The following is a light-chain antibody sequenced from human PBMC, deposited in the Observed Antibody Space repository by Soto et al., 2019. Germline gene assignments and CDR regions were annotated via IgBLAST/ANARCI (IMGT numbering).Light chain of an antibody. V-gene: IGKV3-15*01. Sequence: EIVMTQSPATLSAFPGERITLSCRASQSVGSNVAWYQQQRGQAPRLLIHSVSTRATGIAARFSGSGSGTEFTLTISTLQSKDSAVYYCQQYKTWPPITFGQGTRLEIK. J-gene: IGKJ5*01. CDR2: SVS. CDR3: QQYKTWPPIT. CDR1: QSVGSN.